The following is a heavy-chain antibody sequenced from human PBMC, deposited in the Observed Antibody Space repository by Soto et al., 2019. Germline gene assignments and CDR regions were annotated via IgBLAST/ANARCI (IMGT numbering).Heavy chain of an antibody. CDR2: INWKSDI. CDR3: AISQDREVRTTFIY. Sequence: SLRLSCAVSGFTFDDNAMHWVRQAPEKGLEWVSGINWKSDIGYADSVKGRFTISRDNAENSLYLQMNSLRAEDTASYYCAISQDREVRTTFIYWGQGTQVNVSS. V-gene: IGHV3-9*01. D-gene: IGHD3-16*01. CDR1: GFTFDDNA. J-gene: IGHJ4*02.